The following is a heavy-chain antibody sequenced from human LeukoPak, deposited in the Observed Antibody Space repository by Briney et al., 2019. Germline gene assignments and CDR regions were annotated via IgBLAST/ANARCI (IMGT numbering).Heavy chain of an antibody. CDR3: ARDERGVTTDNWFDP. V-gene: IGHV4-30-4*01. J-gene: IGHJ5*02. CDR1: GGSISSGDYY. CDR2: IYYSGST. Sequence: SETLSLTCTVSGGSISSGDYYWSWIRQPPGKGLEWIGYIYYSGSTYYNPSLKSRVTISVDTSKNQFSLKLSCVTAADTAVYYCARDERGVTTDNWFDPWGQGTLVTVSS. D-gene: IGHD4-4*01.